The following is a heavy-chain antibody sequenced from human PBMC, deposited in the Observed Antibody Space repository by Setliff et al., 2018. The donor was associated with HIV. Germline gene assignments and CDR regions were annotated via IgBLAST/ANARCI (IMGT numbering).Heavy chain of an antibody. CDR1: GGSISSSSHY. V-gene: IGHV4-39*07. CDR3: ARTLSPYYMDV. J-gene: IGHJ6*03. CDR2: IYYSGGT. Sequence: SETLSLTCTVSGGSISSSSHYWGWIRQPPGKGLEWIGSIYYSGGTYYNPSLKSRATISLDTSQHHFSLKLSSVTPADTAMYYCARTLSPYYMDVWGNGTTVTVSS.